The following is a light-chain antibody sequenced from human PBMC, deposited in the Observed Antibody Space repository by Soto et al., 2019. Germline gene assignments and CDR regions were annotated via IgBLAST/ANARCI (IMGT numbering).Light chain of an antibody. CDR2: GNT. V-gene: IGLV1-40*01. J-gene: IGLJ1*01. Sequence: QTVVTQPPSVSGAPGQRVTISCTGSSSNIGAGYDVRWYQQRPGTAPKLLIFGNTNRPSGVPDRFSGSKSGTSASLAITGLQAEDEGDYYCQSYDSTLSARYVFGTGTKLTVL. CDR3: QSYDSTLSARYV. CDR1: SSNIGAGYD.